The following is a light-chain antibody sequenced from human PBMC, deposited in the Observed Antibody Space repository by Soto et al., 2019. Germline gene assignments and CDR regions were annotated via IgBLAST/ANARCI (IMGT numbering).Light chain of an antibody. CDR1: SSDIGGYNF. CDR2: DVT. V-gene: IGLV2-8*01. J-gene: IGLJ1*01. Sequence: QSALTQPPSASGSPGQSVAISCTGTSSDIGGYNFVSWYRQHPGKAPKLMIYDVTKRPSGVPDRFSGSKSGNTATLIVSGLQAEDEADYYCSSHGGSNNPYVFGPGTKLTVL. CDR3: SSHGGSNNPYV.